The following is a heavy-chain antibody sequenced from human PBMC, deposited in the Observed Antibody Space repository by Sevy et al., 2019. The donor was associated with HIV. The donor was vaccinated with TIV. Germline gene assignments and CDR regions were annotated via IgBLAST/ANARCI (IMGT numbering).Heavy chain of an antibody. CDR2: FNSDGSTT. V-gene: IGHV3-74*01. J-gene: IGHJ6*03. CDR1: GFTFSYYW. D-gene: IGHD6-25*01. Sequence: GGSLRLSCVASGFTFSYYWVHWVRQPPGKGLVWVSRFNSDGSTTSYADSVKGRFTISRDNAKNTLYLQMNSLRAEDTGVYYCERGNENSSGRSYMDVWGKGTTVTVSS. CDR3: ERGNENSSGRSYMDV.